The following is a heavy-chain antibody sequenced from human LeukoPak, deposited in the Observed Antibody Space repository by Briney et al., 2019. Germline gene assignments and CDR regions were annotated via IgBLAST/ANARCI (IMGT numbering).Heavy chain of an antibody. Sequence: PGGSLRLSCVASGFTVSSDCITWVRQAPGKGLEWVSLIYSSGRTYYSDSVKGRFTISRDNAKNSLYLQMNSLRDEDTAVYYCAREGSSHYYFDYWGRETLVSVSS. D-gene: IGHD3-10*01. CDR3: AREGSSHYYFDY. J-gene: IGHJ4*02. CDR1: GFTVSSDC. V-gene: IGHV3-53*01. CDR2: IYSSGRT.